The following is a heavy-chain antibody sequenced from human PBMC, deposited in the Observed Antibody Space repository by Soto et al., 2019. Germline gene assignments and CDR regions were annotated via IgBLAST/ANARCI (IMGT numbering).Heavy chain of an antibody. Sequence: QVQLVLSGAEVKKPGSSVKVSCKASEGTFSRYTISWVRQAPGQGLEWMGRIIPILGIANYAQKFQGRVTITADKSTSTAYMELSSLRSEDTAVYYCASPGPPFDPWGQGTLVTVSS. CDR1: EGTFSRYT. CDR3: ASPGPPFDP. CDR2: IIPILGIA. J-gene: IGHJ5*02. V-gene: IGHV1-69*02.